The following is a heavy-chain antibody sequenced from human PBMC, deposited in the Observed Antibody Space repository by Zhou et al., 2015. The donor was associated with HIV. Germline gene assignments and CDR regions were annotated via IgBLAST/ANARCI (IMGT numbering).Heavy chain of an antibody. CDR1: GGTFSSYT. Sequence: QVQLVQSGAEVKKPGSSVKVSCKASGGTFSSYTISWVRQAPGQGLEWMGRIIPILGIANYAQKFQGRVTITADKSTSTAYMELSSLRSEDTAVYYCARDRRGXVAHNWFDPWGQGTLVTVSS. CDR3: ARDRRGXVAHNWFDP. D-gene: IGHD2-15*01. CDR2: IIPILGIA. V-gene: IGHV1-69*08. J-gene: IGHJ5*02.